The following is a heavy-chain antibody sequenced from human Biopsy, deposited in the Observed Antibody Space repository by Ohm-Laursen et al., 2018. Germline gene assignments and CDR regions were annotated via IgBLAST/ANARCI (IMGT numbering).Heavy chain of an antibody. CDR2: VYYNGNT. CDR1: YGSISGHF. Sequence: SDTLSLTCAVTYGSISGHFWSWIRQAPGKGLEWIGYVYYNGNTNYSPSHKSQAPISLDTSKDRSSVKLTYVTAADTAVYYCVRGVDYYDPYHYYALDVWGQGTTVTVSS. J-gene: IGHJ6*02. CDR3: VRGVDYYDPYHYYALDV. D-gene: IGHD3-22*01. V-gene: IGHV4-59*08.